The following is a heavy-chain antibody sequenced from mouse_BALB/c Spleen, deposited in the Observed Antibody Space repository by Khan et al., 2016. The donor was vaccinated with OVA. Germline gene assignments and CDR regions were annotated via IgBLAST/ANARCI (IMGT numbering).Heavy chain of an antibody. V-gene: IGHV3-2*02. Sequence: VQLQQSGPGLVKPSQSLSLTCTVTGYSITSGYGWNWIRQFPGNKLEWMGYISYSGSTNYNPSLKSRISITRDKSKNPFFLQLNSVTTEDTATYYCARTARIKYWGQGTTLTVSA. CDR3: ARTARIKY. D-gene: IGHD1-2*01. CDR1: GYSITSGYG. CDR2: ISYSGST. J-gene: IGHJ2*01.